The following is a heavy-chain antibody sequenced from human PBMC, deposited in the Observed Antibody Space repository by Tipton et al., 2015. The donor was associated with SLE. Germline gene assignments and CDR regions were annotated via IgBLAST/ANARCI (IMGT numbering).Heavy chain of an antibody. J-gene: IGHJ4*02. CDR1: GGSISSYY. CDR3: AREVHFFDY. V-gene: IGHV4-59*01. Sequence: GLVKPSETLSLTCTVSGGSISSYYWTWIRQPPGKELEWIGYIYYSGSTDYNPSLKSRVTISIDTSKNQFSLKLSSVTAADTAVYYCAREVHFFDYWGRGTLVTVSS. CDR2: IYYSGST.